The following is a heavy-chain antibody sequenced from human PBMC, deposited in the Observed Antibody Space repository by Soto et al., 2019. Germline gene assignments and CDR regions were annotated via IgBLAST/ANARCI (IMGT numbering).Heavy chain of an antibody. CDR3: AKDLGPGYYIWTGYSSDCSYYGLDV. Sequence: QVQLVESGGGVVQPGRSLRLSCAASGFTFSSYGMHWVRQAPGKGLGWVAVLSSDGSSKYYADSVKGRFTISRDNSKNPLYLLTNSLRAEDAAVYYCAKDLGPGYYIWTGYSSDCSYYGLDVWGQGTTVTGSS. CDR1: GFTFSSYG. D-gene: IGHD3-9*01. J-gene: IGHJ6*02. V-gene: IGHV3-30*18. CDR2: LSSDGSSK.